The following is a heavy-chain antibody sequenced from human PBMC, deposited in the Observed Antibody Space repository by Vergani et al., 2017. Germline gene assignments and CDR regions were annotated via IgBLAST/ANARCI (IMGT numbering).Heavy chain of an antibody. CDR1: GGPISSYY. D-gene: IGHD2-15*01. V-gene: IGHV4-59*01. J-gene: IGHJ4*02. CDR2: IYYTGST. Sequence: QVQLQESGPGLVKPSETLSLTCTVSGGPISSYYWSWIRQPPGKGLDWIGNIYYTGSTNYNPSLKSRVTISVDTSNNQFSLKLRSVTAADTAVYYCARHDPPIGTPFDYWGQGTLVTVSS. CDR3: ARHDPPIGTPFDY.